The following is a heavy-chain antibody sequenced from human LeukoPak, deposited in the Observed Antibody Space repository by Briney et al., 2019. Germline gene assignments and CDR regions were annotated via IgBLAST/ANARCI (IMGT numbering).Heavy chain of an antibody. CDR3: AKAMIRDYYDSSGYNDAFDI. V-gene: IGHV3-43D*03. J-gene: IGHJ3*02. CDR1: GFTFDDYA. Sequence: GGSLRLSCAASGFTFDDYAMHWVRQAPGKGLEWVSLISWDGGSTYYADSVKGRSTISRDNSKNSLYLQMNSLRAEDTALYYCAKAMIRDYYDSSGYNDAFDIWGQGTMVTVSS. CDR2: ISWDGGST. D-gene: IGHD3-22*01.